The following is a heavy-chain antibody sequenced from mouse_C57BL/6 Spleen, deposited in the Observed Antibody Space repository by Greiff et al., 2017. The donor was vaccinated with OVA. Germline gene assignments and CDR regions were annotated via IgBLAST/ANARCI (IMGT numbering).Heavy chain of an antibody. J-gene: IGHJ3*01. CDR3: YDDYDDGWFAY. CDR2: INPNNGGT. CDR1: GYTFTDYN. Sequence: VQLQQSGPELVKPGASVKMSCKASGYTFTDYNMHWVKQSHGKSLEWIGYINPNNGGTSSNQKFKGKATLTENKSSSTAYMELRSLTSEDSAVYYCYDDYDDGWFAYWGQGTLVTVSA. D-gene: IGHD2-4*01. V-gene: IGHV1-22*01.